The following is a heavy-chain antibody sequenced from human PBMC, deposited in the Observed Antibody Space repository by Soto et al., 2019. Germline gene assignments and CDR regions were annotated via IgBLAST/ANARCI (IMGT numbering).Heavy chain of an antibody. J-gene: IGHJ5*02. V-gene: IGHV4-59*01. CDR1: GVSFIGYY. Sequence: PSETLSLTCAFYGVSFIGYYWILIRQPPGKGLEWIGYIYYSGSTNYNPSLKSRVTISVDTSKNQFSLKLSSVTAADTAVYYCARRSSGSGSYHNWFDPWGQGTLVTVSS. CDR2: IYYSGST. CDR3: ARRSSGSGSYHNWFDP. D-gene: IGHD3-10*01.